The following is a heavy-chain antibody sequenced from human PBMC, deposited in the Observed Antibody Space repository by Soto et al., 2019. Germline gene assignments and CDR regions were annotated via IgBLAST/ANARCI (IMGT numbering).Heavy chain of an antibody. J-gene: IGHJ4*02. V-gene: IGHV1-69*02. Sequence: QVQLVQSGAEVKKPGSSVKVSCKASGGTFSSYTISWVRQAPGQGLEWMGRIIPILGIANYAQKFQGRVTITADKSPSTAYMELSSLRSEDTAVYYCARAVNYYDSSGYDYWGQGTLVTVSS. D-gene: IGHD3-22*01. CDR2: IIPILGIA. CDR1: GGTFSSYT. CDR3: ARAVNYYDSSGYDY.